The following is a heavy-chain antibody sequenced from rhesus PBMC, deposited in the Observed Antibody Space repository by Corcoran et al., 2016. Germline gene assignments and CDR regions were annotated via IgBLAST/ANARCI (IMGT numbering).Heavy chain of an antibody. CDR2: INSGGGST. D-gene: IGHD4-29*01. J-gene: IGHJ4*01. V-gene: IGHV3-103*01. Sequence: EVQLVETGGGLVQPGGSLRLSCAASGFTFSSYAMQGVRQAPGKGLEWISAINSGGGSTYYADSVKGRFTISRDNSKNTLSLQMNSLRAEDTAVYYCWLYFMTTVAVDYWGQGVLVTVSS. CDR3: WLYFMTTVAVDY. CDR1: GFTFSSYA.